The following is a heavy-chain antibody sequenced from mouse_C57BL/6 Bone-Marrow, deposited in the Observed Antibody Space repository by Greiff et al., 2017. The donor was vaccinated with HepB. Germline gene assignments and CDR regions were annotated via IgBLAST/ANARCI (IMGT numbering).Heavy chain of an antibody. D-gene: IGHD2-1*01. CDR3: AIGDGNSAWFAY. J-gene: IGHJ3*01. Sequence: VQLQQPGAELVKPGASVKVSCKASGYTFTSYWMHWVKQRPGQGLEWIGRIHPSDSDTNYNQKFKGKATLTVDKSSSTAYRQVSSLTYEDSAVYYCAIGDGNSAWFAYWGQGTLVTVSA. CDR2: IHPSDSDT. V-gene: IGHV1-74*01. CDR1: GYTFTSYW.